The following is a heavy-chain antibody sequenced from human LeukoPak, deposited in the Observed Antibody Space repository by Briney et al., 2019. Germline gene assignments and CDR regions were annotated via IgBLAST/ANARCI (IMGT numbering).Heavy chain of an antibody. CDR1: GYTFTGDF. V-gene: IGHV1-2*02. Sequence: ASVKVSCKASGYTFTGDFIHWVRQAPGQGLEWMGWINSDSGGTNYARKFQGRVTMTRDTSISTAYMELSRLRSDDTAVYYCARGGTTVTLFDYWGQGTLVTVSS. J-gene: IGHJ4*02. CDR3: ARGGTTVTLFDY. CDR2: INSDSGGT. D-gene: IGHD1-1*01.